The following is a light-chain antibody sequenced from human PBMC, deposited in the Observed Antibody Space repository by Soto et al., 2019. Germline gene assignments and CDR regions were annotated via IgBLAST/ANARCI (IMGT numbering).Light chain of an antibody. Sequence: DRLLTQSPDSLAVSLGERATINCKSSQSVFFSSNNKNYLAWYQQTPRQPPKLLIYWASTRASGVPDRFSGSGSGTDFTLTISSLQAEDVAVYYCQQYYTTPLTFGGGTKVDIK. J-gene: IGKJ4*01. CDR3: QQYYTTPLT. V-gene: IGKV4-1*01. CDR1: QSVFFSSNNKNY. CDR2: WAS.